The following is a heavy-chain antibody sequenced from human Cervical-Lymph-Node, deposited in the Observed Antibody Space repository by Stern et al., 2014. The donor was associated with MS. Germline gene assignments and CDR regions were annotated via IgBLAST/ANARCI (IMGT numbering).Heavy chain of an antibody. J-gene: IGHJ4*02. CDR1: GFTFSHYS. CDR2: ISRNTNFI. Sequence: VQLMQSGGGLVKPGGSLRISCAASGFTFSHYSMNWVRQAPGKGLEWVSSISRNTNFIYYADSVEGRFTISRDNANNLLYLHMNSLRTEDTAVYYCARGGGVEADYWGQGTLVTVSS. D-gene: IGHD3-10*01. CDR3: ARGGGVEADY. V-gene: IGHV3-21*06.